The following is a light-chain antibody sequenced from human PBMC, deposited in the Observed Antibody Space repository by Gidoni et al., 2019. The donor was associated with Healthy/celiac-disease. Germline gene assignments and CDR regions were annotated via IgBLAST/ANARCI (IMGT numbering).Light chain of an antibody. J-gene: IGKJ3*01. CDR3: QQRSNWPFIFT. V-gene: IGKV3-11*01. CDR1: QSVSSY. CDR2: DAS. Sequence: EIVLTQSPATLSLSPGERATLPCRASQSVSSYLAWYQQKPGQAPRLLIYDASNRATGIPARFSGSGSGTDFTLTISSLEPEDFAVYYCQQRSNWPFIFTFGPGTKVDIK.